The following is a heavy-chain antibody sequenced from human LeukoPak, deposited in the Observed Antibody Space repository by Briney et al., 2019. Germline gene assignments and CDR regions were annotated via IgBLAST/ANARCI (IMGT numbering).Heavy chain of an antibody. CDR3: ARWRWLVNYFDY. D-gene: IGHD6-19*01. Sequence: SETLSLTCTVSGGSISSYYWSWIRQPLGKGLEWIGYIYYSGSTNYNPSLKSRVTISVDTSKNQFSLKLSSVTAADTAVYYCARWRWLVNYFDYWGQGTLVTVSS. CDR1: GGSISSYY. J-gene: IGHJ4*02. V-gene: IGHV4-59*12. CDR2: IYYSGST.